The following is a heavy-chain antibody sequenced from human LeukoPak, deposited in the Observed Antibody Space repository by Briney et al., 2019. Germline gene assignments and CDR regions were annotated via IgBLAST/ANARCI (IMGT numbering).Heavy chain of an antibody. V-gene: IGHV1-69*13. D-gene: IGHD3-9*01. CDR3: AKDRHSSDILTGYYDY. Sequence: GASVKVSCKASGGTFSSYAISWVRQAPGQGLEWMGGIIPIFGTANYAQKFQGRVTITADESTSTAYMELSSLRSEDTAVYYCAKDRHSSDILTGYYDYWGQGTLVTVSS. CDR2: IIPIFGTA. J-gene: IGHJ4*02. CDR1: GGTFSSYA.